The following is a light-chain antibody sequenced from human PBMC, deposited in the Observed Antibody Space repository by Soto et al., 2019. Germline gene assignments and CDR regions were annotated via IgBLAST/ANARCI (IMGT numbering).Light chain of an antibody. CDR2: ENN. CDR3: GTWDSSLSAGV. V-gene: IGLV1-51*02. Sequence: QSVLTQPPSVSAAPGQKVTISRSGSSSNIGYNYVSGYQHLPGTAPKLLIYENNKRPSGIPDRFSGSKSGTSATLGITGLQTGDEADYYCGTWDSSLSAGVFGGGTKLTVL. CDR1: SSNIGYNY. J-gene: IGLJ3*02.